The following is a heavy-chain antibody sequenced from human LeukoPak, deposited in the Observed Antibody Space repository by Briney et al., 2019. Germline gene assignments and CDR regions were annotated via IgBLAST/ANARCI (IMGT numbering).Heavy chain of an antibody. D-gene: IGHD2-2*01. V-gene: IGHV4-59*01. CDR3: ARGSDCSSTSCSDY. CDR2: IYYSGNT. Sequence: PSETLSLTCTVSGGSIRSYYWSWIRQPPGKGLEWIGYIYYSGNTNYNPSLKSRVTISVDTSKNQFSLKLSSVTAADTAVYYCARGSDCSSTSCSDYWGQGTQVTVSS. CDR1: GGSIRSYY. J-gene: IGHJ4*02.